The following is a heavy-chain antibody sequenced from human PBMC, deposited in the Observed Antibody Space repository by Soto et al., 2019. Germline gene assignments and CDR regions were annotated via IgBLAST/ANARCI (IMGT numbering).Heavy chain of an antibody. Sequence: GGSLRLSCAASGFTFTDYYMSWIRQAPGKWLEWVSYISSSGSTIYYADSVKGRFTISRDNTKNSLYLQMNSLRAEDTAVYYCARVLVFYGGFDPWGQGTLVTVSS. D-gene: IGHD2-21*02. CDR1: GFTFTDYY. CDR3: ARVLVFYGGFDP. V-gene: IGHV3-11*01. J-gene: IGHJ5*02. CDR2: ISSSGSTI.